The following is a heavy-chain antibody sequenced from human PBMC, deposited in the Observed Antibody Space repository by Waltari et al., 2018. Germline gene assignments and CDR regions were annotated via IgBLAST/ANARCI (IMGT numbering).Heavy chain of an antibody. Sequence: LRLSCAASGFTFSSYGMHWVRQAPGKGLEWVAVIWYDGSNKYYADSVKGRFTISRDNSKNTLYLQMNSLRAEDTAVYYCARGHGWGDYGDSGDWFDPWGQGTLVTVSS. V-gene: IGHV3-33*01. CDR2: IWYDGSNK. J-gene: IGHJ5*02. D-gene: IGHD4-17*01. CDR1: GFTFSSYG. CDR3: ARGHGWGDYGDSGDWFDP.